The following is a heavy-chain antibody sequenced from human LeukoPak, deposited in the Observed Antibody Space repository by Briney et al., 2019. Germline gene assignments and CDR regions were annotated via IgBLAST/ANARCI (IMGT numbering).Heavy chain of an antibody. CDR3: AREDRKQSSSWYGPVGA. V-gene: IGHV4-4*09. CDR1: GGSISSYY. D-gene: IGHD6-13*01. J-gene: IGHJ4*02. Sequence: SETLSLTCTVSGGSISSYYWSWIRQPPGKGLEWIGYIYTSGSTNYNPSLKSRVTISVDTSKNQFSLKLSSVTAADTAVYYCAREDRKQSSSWYGPVGARGQGTLVTVSS. CDR2: IYTSGST.